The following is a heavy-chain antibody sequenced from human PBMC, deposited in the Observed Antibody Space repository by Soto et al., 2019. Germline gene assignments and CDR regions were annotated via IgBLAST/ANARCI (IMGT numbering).Heavy chain of an antibody. J-gene: IGHJ5*02. CDR2: ISAYNGNT. V-gene: IGHV1-18*01. CDR3: ARWVYDFWSRPVWFDP. CDR1: GYTFTSYA. D-gene: IGHD3-3*01. Sequence: ASVKVSCKASGYTFTSYAMHWVRQAPGQRLEWMGWISAYNGNTNYAQKLQGRVTMTTDTSTSTAYMELRSLRSDDTAVYYCARWVYDFWSRPVWFDPWGQGALVTVSS.